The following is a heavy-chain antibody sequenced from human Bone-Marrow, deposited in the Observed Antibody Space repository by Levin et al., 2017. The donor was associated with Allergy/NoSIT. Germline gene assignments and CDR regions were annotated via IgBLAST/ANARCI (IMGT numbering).Heavy chain of an antibody. CDR1: GGSISSYY. D-gene: IGHD2-8*01. Sequence: PSETLSLTCTVSGGSISSYYWSWIRQSPGKGLQWIGCIYYSGSTNYNPSLKSRVTISVDTSKNLFSLNLSSVTAADTAVYYCARAGSRTSMVPSLYYYGMDVWGQGTTVTVSS. V-gene: IGHV4-59*01. J-gene: IGHJ6*02. CDR2: IYYSGST. CDR3: ARAGSRTSMVPSLYYYGMDV.